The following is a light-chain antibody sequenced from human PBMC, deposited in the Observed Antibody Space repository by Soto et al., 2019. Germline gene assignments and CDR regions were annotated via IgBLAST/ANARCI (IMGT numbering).Light chain of an antibody. J-gene: IGKJ1*01. Sequence: DIQMTPTPSTPSASVGDRVTITCRASQSISSWLAWFQLKPGKAPKLLIYKASTLKSGVPSRFSGSGSGTEFTLTISSLQPDDFATYYCQHYNSYSEAFGQGTKVDIK. CDR1: QSISSW. V-gene: IGKV1-5*03. CDR2: KAS. CDR3: QHYNSYSEA.